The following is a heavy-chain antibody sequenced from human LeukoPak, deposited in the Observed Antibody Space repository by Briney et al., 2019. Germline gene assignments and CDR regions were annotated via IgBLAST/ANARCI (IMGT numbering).Heavy chain of an antibody. CDR3: AVSLMDYSNYYFDY. J-gene: IGHJ4*02. D-gene: IGHD4-11*01. Sequence: GGSLRLSCAASGFTFSSYSMKWVRQAPGKGLEWVSYISSSSSTIYYADSVKGRFTISRDNAKNSLYLQMNSLRAEDTAVYYWAVSLMDYSNYYFDYWGQGTLVTVSS. CDR2: ISSSSSTI. CDR1: GFTFSSYS. V-gene: IGHV3-48*01.